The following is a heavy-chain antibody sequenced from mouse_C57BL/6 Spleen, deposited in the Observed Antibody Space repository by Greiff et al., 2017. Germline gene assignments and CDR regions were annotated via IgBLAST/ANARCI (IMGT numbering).Heavy chain of an antibody. V-gene: IGHV1-69*01. J-gene: IGHJ2*01. D-gene: IGHD3-3*01. CDR3: ARRGLDGGDY. CDR1: GYTFTSYW. Sequence: VQLQQPGAELVMPGASVKLSCKASGYTFTSYWMHWVKQRPGQGLEWIGEIDPSDSYTNYNQKFKGKSTLTVDKSSSTAYMQLSSLTSEDSAVYYCARRGLDGGDYWGQGTTLTVSS. CDR2: IDPSDSYT.